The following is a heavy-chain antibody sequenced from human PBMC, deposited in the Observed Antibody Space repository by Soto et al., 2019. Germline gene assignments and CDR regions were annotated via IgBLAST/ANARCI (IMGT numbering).Heavy chain of an antibody. CDR3: ARGLYCGGGCYSHFDY. V-gene: IGHV1-69*01. CDR2: IIPIFGTT. D-gene: IGHD2-21*02. J-gene: IGHJ4*02. Sequence: VQLVQSGAEVKKPGSSVKVSCKASGGTFSNYPFIWVRQAPGQGLDWMGGIIPIFGTTDYGQRFQGRVTITADESPNTAYMELSSLRSDDTAVYYCARGLYCGGGCYSHFDYWGQGTLVTVSS. CDR1: GGTFSNYP.